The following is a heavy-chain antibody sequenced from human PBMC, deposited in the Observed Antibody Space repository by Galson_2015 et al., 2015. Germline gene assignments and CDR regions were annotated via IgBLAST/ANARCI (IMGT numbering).Heavy chain of an antibody. Sequence: SLRLSCAASGFTFSSYGMHWVRQAPGKGLEWVAVIWYDGSNKYYADSVKGRFTISRDNSKNTLYLQMNSLRAEDTAVYYCARDLEDSSGWYEWFDPWGQGTLVTVSS. V-gene: IGHV3-33*01. CDR3: ARDLEDSSGWYEWFDP. D-gene: IGHD6-19*01. CDR1: GFTFSSYG. J-gene: IGHJ5*02. CDR2: IWYDGSNK.